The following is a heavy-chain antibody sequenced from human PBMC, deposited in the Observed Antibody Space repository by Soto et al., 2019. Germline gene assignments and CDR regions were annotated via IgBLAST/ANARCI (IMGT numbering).Heavy chain of an antibody. CDR2: IYNSGST. Sequence: QLQLQESGSRLVKPSQTLSLTCAVSGGSISRAGYSWSWIRQSPGKGLEWIGYIYNSGSTFYNPSLKSRLTISGDRSKNQLSLQLNSVTAADTAVYYCASSRVVTTYFDYWCQGTLVTVSS. CDR1: GGSISRAGYS. D-gene: IGHD2-21*02. J-gene: IGHJ4*02. CDR3: ASSRVVTTYFDY. V-gene: IGHV4-30-2*06.